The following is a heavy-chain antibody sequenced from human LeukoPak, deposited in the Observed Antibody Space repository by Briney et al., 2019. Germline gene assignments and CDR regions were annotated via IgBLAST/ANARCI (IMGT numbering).Heavy chain of an antibody. CDR3: ARIGDPGIYDYYMDV. J-gene: IGHJ6*03. Sequence: GGSLRLSCAASGFTFDDYGMSWVRQAPGKGLEWVSGINWNGGRAGYADSVKGRFTISRDNAKNSLYLQMNSLRAEDTALYYCARIGDPGIYDYYMDVWGTGTTVTVSS. CDR2: INWNGGRA. CDR1: GFTFDDYG. D-gene: IGHD2-21*02. V-gene: IGHV3-20*04.